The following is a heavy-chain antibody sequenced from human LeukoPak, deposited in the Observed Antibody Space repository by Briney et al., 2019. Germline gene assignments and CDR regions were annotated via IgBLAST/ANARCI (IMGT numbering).Heavy chain of an antibody. Sequence: GGSLRLSCEGSGFTFSNYWMNWFRLAPGKGLEWVANINKGGSDKNYLDSVKGRFTISRDNAKNSQYLQMDSLRVEDTAVYYCTTLSAAAIDYWGQGTLVTVSS. CDR1: GFTFSNYW. CDR3: TTLSAAAIDY. J-gene: IGHJ4*02. CDR2: INKGGSDK. V-gene: IGHV3-7*01. D-gene: IGHD6-13*01.